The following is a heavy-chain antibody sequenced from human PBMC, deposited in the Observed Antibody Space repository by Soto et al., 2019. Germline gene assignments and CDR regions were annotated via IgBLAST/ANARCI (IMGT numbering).Heavy chain of an antibody. CDR3: ARDARHARGWLNY. V-gene: IGHV3-30-3*01. D-gene: IGHD6-19*01. J-gene: IGHJ4*02. CDR1: GLTCRNYA. Sequence: QVQVVESGGGGVQPGRSLRLSCAASGLTCRNYALHWVRQAPGKGLEWVGVISYDGNYQYYAGSVEGRFTNSRDDSESKLYLPMNRLRPEDTALYYWARDARHARGWLNYWGQGTLVTASS. CDR2: ISYDGNYQ.